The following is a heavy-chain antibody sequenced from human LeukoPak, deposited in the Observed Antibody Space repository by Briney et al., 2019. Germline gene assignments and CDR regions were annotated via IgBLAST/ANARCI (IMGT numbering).Heavy chain of an antibody. CDR3: ARQARIIDY. CDR2: IYYSGST. CDR1: GGSISSSSYY. V-gene: IGHV4-39*01. D-gene: IGHD1-14*01. J-gene: IGHJ4*02. Sequence: SSETLSLTCTVSGGSISSSSYYWGWIRQPPGKGLEWIGGIYYSGSTYYNPSLKSRVTISVDTSKNQFSLRLSSVTAADTAVYYCARQARIIDYWGQGNLVTVSS.